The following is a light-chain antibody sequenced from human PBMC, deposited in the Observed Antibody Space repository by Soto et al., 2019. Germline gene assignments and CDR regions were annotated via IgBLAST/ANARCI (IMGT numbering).Light chain of an antibody. Sequence: EIVMTQSPATLSVSPGERATLSCRASQSIRSNYLAWYQQKPGQAPRLLIHEISTRAPGIPARFSGSWSGTEFTLTISSLQSEDLAVYFCQQYSAWPLTFGPGTKVDI. CDR1: QSIRSN. CDR2: EIS. CDR3: QQYSAWPLT. J-gene: IGKJ3*01. V-gene: IGKV3-15*01.